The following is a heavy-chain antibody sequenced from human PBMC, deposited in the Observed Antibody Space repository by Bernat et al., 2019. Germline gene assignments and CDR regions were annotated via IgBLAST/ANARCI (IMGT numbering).Heavy chain of an antibody. CDR1: GFTFSSSW. V-gene: IGHV3-74*01. CDR3: VNRNDYGDYDWSVDV. CDR2: INSDGSST. Sequence: EVQLVESGGGLVQPGGSLRLSCAASGFTFSSSWMHWVRQAPGKGLVWVSRINSDGSSTSYADSVKGRFTISRDNAKNTLYMQMNRLRAEDTAVYYCVNRNDYGDYDWSVDVWGQGTTVTVSS. J-gene: IGHJ6*02. D-gene: IGHD4-17*01.